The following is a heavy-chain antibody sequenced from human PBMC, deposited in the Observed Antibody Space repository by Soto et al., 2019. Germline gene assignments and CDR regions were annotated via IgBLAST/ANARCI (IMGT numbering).Heavy chain of an antibody. V-gene: IGHV4-34*01. J-gene: IGHJ3*01. CDR1: GGSFSGYF. CDR2: VYHNGRN. Sequence: QLHQQQWGAGLLKPSETLSLTCAVYGGSFSGYFWNWIRQSPGKGLEWIGKVYHNGRNNYNPSLKSRVTKSLDMSKSQISLKLTSVTAADTAVYYCARGGSSDWQDAFDFWGQGTMVTVSS. CDR3: ARGGSSDWQDAFDF. D-gene: IGHD6-19*01.